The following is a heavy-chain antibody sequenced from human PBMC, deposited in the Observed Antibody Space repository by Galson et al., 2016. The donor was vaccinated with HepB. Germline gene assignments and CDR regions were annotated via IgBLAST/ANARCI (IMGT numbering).Heavy chain of an antibody. D-gene: IGHD2-15*01. CDR3: ARESLYCIGGNCYSPLGDY. CDR2: ISVDIGNT. Sequence: SVKVSCKASGYTFINYGISWVRQAPGQGLEWMGWISVDIGNTNYAQKLQDRVTMTTDTSTSTAYMELRSLRSDDTAVYYCARESLYCIGGNCYSPLGDYWGQGTLVTVSS. J-gene: IGHJ4*02. V-gene: IGHV1-18*04. CDR1: GYTFINYG.